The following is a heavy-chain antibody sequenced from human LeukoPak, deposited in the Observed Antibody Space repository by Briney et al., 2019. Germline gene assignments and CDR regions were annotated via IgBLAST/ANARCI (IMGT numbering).Heavy chain of an antibody. CDR1: GFTFSSYG. V-gene: IGHV3-30*18. J-gene: IGHJ4*02. CDR3: AKDEWSSGYLDY. Sequence: GGSLRLSCAASGFTFSSYGMHWVRQAPGKGLEWVAVISYDGSNKYYADSVKGRFTISRDNSKNTLYLQMNSLRAEDTAVYYCAKDEWSSGYLDYWGQGTLVTVSS. CDR2: ISYDGSNK. D-gene: IGHD3-22*01.